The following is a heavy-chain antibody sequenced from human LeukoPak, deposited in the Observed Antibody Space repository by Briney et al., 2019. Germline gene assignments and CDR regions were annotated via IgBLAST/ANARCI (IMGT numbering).Heavy chain of an antibody. Sequence: PGGSLRLSCAASGFTFSDYYMNWIRQAPGKGLEWVSYITSSGSTIYYADSVKGRFTISRDNAKNSLYLQMNSLRAEDTAVYYCVRELNWNLDYWGQGTLVTVSS. J-gene: IGHJ4*02. CDR1: GFTFSDYY. V-gene: IGHV3-11*04. CDR2: ITSSGSTI. D-gene: IGHD1-1*01. CDR3: VRELNWNLDY.